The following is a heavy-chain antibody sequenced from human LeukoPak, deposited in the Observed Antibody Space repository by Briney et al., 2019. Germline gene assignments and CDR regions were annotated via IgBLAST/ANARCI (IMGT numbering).Heavy chain of an antibody. CDR2: TWYDGSNN. CDR3: ARDRYFGSDGFDI. J-gene: IGHJ3*02. V-gene: IGHV3-33*01. CDR1: GFIFSEHG. Sequence: GGSLRLSCAASGFIFSEHGMHWVRQAPGKGPEWVTVTWYDGSNNHYADSVKGRFTISRDNSKNTAFLEMNSLRAEDTAVYHCARDRYFGSDGFDIWGPGTMVIVSS. D-gene: IGHD3-10*01.